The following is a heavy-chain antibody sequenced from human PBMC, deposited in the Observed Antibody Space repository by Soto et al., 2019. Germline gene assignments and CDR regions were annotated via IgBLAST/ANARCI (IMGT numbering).Heavy chain of an antibody. D-gene: IGHD3-22*01. CDR1: GFTFSSYW. Sequence: GGSLRLSCAASGFTFSSYWMSWVRQAPGKGLEWVANIKQDGSEKYYVDSVKGRFTISRDNAKNSLYLQMNSLRAEDTAVYYCARVGEWVVITAPTTTWFDYWGQGTLVTVSS. V-gene: IGHV3-7*05. CDR3: ARVGEWVVITAPTTTWFDY. CDR2: IKQDGSEK. J-gene: IGHJ4*02.